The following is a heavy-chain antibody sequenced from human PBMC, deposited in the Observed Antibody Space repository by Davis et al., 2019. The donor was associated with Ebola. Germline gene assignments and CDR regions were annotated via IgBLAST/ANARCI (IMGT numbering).Heavy chain of an antibody. CDR3: AKDSSSWYYFDDSGYPFDD. CDR2: ISGYSGDT. V-gene: IGHV1-18*01. Sequence: ASVKVSCKASGYTFTSFGISWVRQAPGQGLEWLGWISGYSGDTKYEQKVQDRVTLTTDTSTNTAYMELRRLRSDDTAVYYWAKDSSSWYYFDDSGYPFDDWGQGTLVIVSS. D-gene: IGHD3-22*01. CDR1: GYTFTSFG. J-gene: IGHJ4*02.